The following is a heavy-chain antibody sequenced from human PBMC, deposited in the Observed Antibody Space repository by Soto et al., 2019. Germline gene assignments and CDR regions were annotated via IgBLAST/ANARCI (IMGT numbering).Heavy chain of an antibody. CDR3: ARTRRWQDLVNLRPFDYMDV. J-gene: IGHJ6*03. D-gene: IGHD6-13*01. CDR1: GGSFSGYY. Sequence: QVQLQQWGAGLLKPSETLSLTCAVYGGSFSGYYLSWIRQPPGKGLEWVGEINHIGSTNYNPSLKSRVTISVDMSKNPITVKWTSVAAAGTAVYYWARTRRWQDLVNLRPFDYMDVWGEGTTVTVSS. CDR2: INHIGST. V-gene: IGHV4-34*01.